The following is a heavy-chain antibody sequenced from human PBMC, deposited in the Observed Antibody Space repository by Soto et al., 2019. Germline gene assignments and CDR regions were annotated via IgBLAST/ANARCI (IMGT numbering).Heavy chain of an antibody. CDR3: ARRSSGRLTTAWAPLDW. V-gene: IGHV3-7*03. D-gene: IGHD2-21*01. CDR2: IKQDGSEK. Sequence: EVQLVESGGGLVQPGESLRVSCEASGFTFSTYWMTWVRQAPGKGLEWVANIKQDGSEKFYVGSVRGRFTISRDNAKNSMYLQMNSLRAYDTAVYYCARRSSGRLTTAWAPLDWWGQGTLVTVSS. J-gene: IGHJ4*02. CDR1: GFTFSTYW.